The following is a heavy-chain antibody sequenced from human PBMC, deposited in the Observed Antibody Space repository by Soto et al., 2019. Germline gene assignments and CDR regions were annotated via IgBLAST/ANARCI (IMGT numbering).Heavy chain of an antibody. CDR1: TLRFSDHT. V-gene: IGHV3-23*01. Sequence: GGPLRRSCTTSTLRFSDHTMSWVRQAPGKGLEWVSDINNSGHYTYYADSVNGRFTISRDNSKNTMFLQMNNLGVEETAMYYCARRPDAFDIWGQGTMVTVSS. J-gene: IGHJ3*02. CDR3: ARRPDAFDI. CDR2: INNSGHYT.